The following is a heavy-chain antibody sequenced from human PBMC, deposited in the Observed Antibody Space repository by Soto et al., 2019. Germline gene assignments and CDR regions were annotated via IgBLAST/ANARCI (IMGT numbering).Heavy chain of an antibody. V-gene: IGHV3-30*18. J-gene: IGHJ5*02. D-gene: IGHD6-19*01. Sequence: GGSLRLSCAASGFTFSSYGMHWVRQAPGKGLEWVAVISYDGSNKYYADSVKGRFTISRDNSKNTLYLQMNSLRAEDTAVYYCAKDHRCIAVAAPFGPWGQGT. CDR3: AKDHRCIAVAAPFGP. CDR1: GFTFSSYG. CDR2: ISYDGSNK.